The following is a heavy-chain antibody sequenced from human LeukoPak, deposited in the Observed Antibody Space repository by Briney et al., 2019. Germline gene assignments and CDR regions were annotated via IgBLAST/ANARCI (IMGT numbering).Heavy chain of an antibody. CDR3: ARGGVVVPAAISGYSSPDY. Sequence: TASETLSLTCAVYGGSFSGYYWSWIRQPPGKGLEWIGEINHSGSTNYNPSLKSRVTISVDTSKNQFSLKLSSVTAADTAVYYCARGGVVVPAAISGYSSPDYWGQGTLVTVSS. CDR1: GGSFSGYY. J-gene: IGHJ4*02. D-gene: IGHD2-2*01. CDR2: INHSGST. V-gene: IGHV4-34*01.